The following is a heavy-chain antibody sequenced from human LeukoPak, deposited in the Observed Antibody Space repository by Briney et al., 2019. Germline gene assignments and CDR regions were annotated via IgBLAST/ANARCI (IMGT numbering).Heavy chain of an antibody. CDR3: ARVAAVGMHNWFDP. D-gene: IGHD6-13*01. V-gene: IGHV3-48*01. CDR1: GFAFSTYS. CDR2: ITSTSITI. J-gene: IGHJ5*02. Sequence: PGGSLRLSCAASGFAFSTYSMTWVRQAPGKGLEWISYITSTSITIYYPDSVKGRFTISRDNAKNLLFLQMNSLRAEDTAVYYCARVAAVGMHNWFDPWGQGTLVTVSS.